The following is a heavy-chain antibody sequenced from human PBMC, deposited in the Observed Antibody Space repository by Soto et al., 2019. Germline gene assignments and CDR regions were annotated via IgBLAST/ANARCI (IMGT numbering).Heavy chain of an antibody. V-gene: IGHV3-23*01. CDR2: MSDNC. J-gene: IGHJ3*01. D-gene: IGHD3-22*01. CDR3: AKSLYYYDRNREGAFDA. CDR1: GFMFNYYV. Sequence: EVQLLESGGGLVQPGGSLRLSCKASGFMFNYYVMSWVRQAPGKGLEWVSPMSDNCDSVKGRFTISRDNSKNTLYLQMTSLRAEDTAVYYCAKSLYYYDRNREGAFDAWGHGTEVIVSS.